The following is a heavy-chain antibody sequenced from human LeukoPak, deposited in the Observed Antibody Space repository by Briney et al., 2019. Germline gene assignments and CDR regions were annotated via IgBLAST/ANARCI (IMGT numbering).Heavy chain of an antibody. V-gene: IGHV1-2*02. CDR1: GYTFTNYY. D-gene: IGHD3-9*01. CDR3: ARGVGGNARWRNFDWSKKIPMRDYFDY. Sequence: GASVKVSCKASGYTFTNYYMNWVRQAPGQGLEWMGWINTNSGGTNYAQKFQGRVTMTRDTSISTAYMELSRLRYDDTAVYYCARGVGGNARWRNFDWSKKIPMRDYFDYWGQGTLVTVSS. J-gene: IGHJ4*02. CDR2: INTNSGGT.